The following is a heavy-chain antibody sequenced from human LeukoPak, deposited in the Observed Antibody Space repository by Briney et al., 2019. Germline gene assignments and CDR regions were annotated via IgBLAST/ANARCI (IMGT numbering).Heavy chain of an antibody. CDR2: IRPDGSEQ. V-gene: IGHV3-7*01. J-gene: IGHJ4*02. CDR1: GFTFTNFW. CDR3: AGRDSARNPWAY. Sequence: PGGSLRLSCAASGFTFTNFWINWIRRAPGRGLEWVANIRPDGSEQFYVDSVKGRFTISRDNAKNSVYLQMNSLRADDTAVYYCAGRDSARNPWAYWGQGTLVTVST. D-gene: IGHD4-11*01.